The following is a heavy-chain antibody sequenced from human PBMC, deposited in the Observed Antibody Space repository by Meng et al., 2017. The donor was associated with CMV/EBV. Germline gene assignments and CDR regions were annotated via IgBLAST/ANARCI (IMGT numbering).Heavy chain of an antibody. J-gene: IGHJ5*02. CDR3: ARTGVFSRGKVVWFDP. CDR2: INSDGSST. Sequence: GGSLRLSCAAPGFTFSSYWMHWVRQAPGKGLVWVSRINSDGSSTSYADSVKGRFTISRDNAKNTLYLQMNSLRAEDTAVYYCARTGVFSRGKVVWFDPWGQGTLVTVSS. CDR1: GFTFSSYW. D-gene: IGHD1-14*01. V-gene: IGHV3-74*01.